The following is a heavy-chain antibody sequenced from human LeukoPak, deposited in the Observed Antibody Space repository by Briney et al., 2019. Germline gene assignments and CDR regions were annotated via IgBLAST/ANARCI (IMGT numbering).Heavy chain of an antibody. J-gene: IGHJ4*02. CDR3: ARGRSSWYQSPFDY. Sequence: ASVKVSFKASGYTFTSYGISWVRQAPGQGLEWMGWISAYNGNTNYAQKLQGRVTMTTDTSTGTAYMELRSLRSDDTAVYYCARGRSSWYQSPFDYWGQGTLVTVSS. CDR2: ISAYNGNT. CDR1: GYTFTSYG. D-gene: IGHD6-13*01. V-gene: IGHV1-18*01.